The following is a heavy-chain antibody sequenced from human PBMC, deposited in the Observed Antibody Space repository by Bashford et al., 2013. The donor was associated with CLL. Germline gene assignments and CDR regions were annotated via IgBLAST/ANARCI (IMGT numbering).Heavy chain of an antibody. CDR1: GFTFSSYG. V-gene: IGHV3-30*03. D-gene: IGHD2-2*01. J-gene: IGHJ6*02. Sequence: GGSLRLSCAASGFTFSSYGMHWVRQAPGKGLEWVAVISYDGSNKYYADSVKGRFTISRDNSKNTLYLQMNSLRSEDTAVYYCARVIPDDIVVVPAAIYYYGMDVWGPRD. CDR2: ISYDGSNK. CDR3: ARVIPDDIVVVPAAIYYYGMDV.